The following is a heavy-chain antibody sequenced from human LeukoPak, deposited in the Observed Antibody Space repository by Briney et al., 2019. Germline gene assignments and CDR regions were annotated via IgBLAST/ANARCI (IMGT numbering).Heavy chain of an antibody. CDR2: ISGSGGST. D-gene: IGHD3-22*01. Sequence: GGTLRLSCAASGFTFSSYGMSWVRQAPGKGLEWVSAISGSGGSTYYADSVKGRFTISRDNSKNTLYLQMNSLRAEDTAVYYCAKGPPRYYYDSSGVDFDYWGQGTLVTVSS. CDR3: AKGPPRYYYDSSGVDFDY. CDR1: GFTFSSYG. V-gene: IGHV3-23*01. J-gene: IGHJ4*02.